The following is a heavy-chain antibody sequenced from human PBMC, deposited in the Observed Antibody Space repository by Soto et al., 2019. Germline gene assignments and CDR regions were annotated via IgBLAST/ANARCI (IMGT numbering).Heavy chain of an antibody. CDR1: GFTFSNAW. CDR3: TTGIRDGYNVFDN. V-gene: IGHV3-15*01. J-gene: IGHJ4*02. Sequence: GGSLRLSCAASGFTFSNAWMSWVRQAPGKGLEWVGRIKSKTDGGTTDYAAPVKGRFTISRDDSKNTLYLQMNSLKTEDTAVYYCTTGIRDGYNVFDNWGQGTLVTVSS. CDR2: IKSKTDGGTT. D-gene: IGHD5-12*01.